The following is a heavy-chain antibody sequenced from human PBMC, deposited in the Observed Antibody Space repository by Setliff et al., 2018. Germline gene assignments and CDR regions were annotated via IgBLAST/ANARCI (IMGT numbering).Heavy chain of an antibody. CDR3: ATIDGRWAPPQYYFDS. V-gene: IGHV4-39*01. Sequence: PSETLSLTCTVSGASLNSGTYYWGWIRQPPGKGLEWIGRIYYRGDTYYNPSLKGRLTISVDTAQNQFSLRLTSVTAADTAIYYCATIDGRWAPPQYYFDSWGLGTLVTVSS. CDR2: IYYRGDT. CDR1: GASLNSGTYY. J-gene: IGHJ4*02. D-gene: IGHD1-26*01.